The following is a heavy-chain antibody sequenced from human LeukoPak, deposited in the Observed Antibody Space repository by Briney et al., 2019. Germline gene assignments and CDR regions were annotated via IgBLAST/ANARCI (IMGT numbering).Heavy chain of an antibody. J-gene: IGHJ4*02. D-gene: IGHD4-17*01. Sequence: GGSLRLSCAASGLTFSSYAMHWVRQAPGKGLEWVAVISYDGSNKYYADSVKGRFTISRDNSKNTLYLQMNSLRAEDTAVYYCARESNGDYLHYWGQGTLVTVSS. CDR2: ISYDGSNK. V-gene: IGHV3-30*04. CDR3: ARESNGDYLHY. CDR1: GLTFSSYA.